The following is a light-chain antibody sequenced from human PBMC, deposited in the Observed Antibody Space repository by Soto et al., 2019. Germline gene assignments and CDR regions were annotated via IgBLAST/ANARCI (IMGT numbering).Light chain of an antibody. CDR3: QQLSRYPLT. J-gene: IGKJ4*01. CDR1: QTISNY. CDR2: SAS. Sequence: DIQMNQSPSTLSGSVGDRVTITCRASQTISNYLAWYQQKPGKAPDLLIYSASTLQSGVPSRFSGSGSETEFSLTIRALQPEDFATYYCQQLSRYPLTFGGGTKVDIK. V-gene: IGKV1-9*01.